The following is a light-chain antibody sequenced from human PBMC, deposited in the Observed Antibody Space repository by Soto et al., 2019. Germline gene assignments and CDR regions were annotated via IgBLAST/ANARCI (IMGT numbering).Light chain of an antibody. Sequence: DIQMTQSPSSLSASVGDRVTITCRANYGINNHLAWFQQKPGKAPKSLICAASTLQSGVPSRFSGSGFGTDFTLTISSLQPEDIATYYCQQYHLQPITFGQGTRLEIK. CDR1: YGINNH. CDR3: QQYHLQPIT. CDR2: AAS. J-gene: IGKJ5*01. V-gene: IGKV1-16*01.